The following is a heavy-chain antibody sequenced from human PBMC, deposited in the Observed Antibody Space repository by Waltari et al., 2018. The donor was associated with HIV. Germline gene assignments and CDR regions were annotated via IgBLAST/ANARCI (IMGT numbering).Heavy chain of an antibody. J-gene: IGHJ4*02. V-gene: IGHV4-38-2*01. Sequence: QVPLQESGPGLVKPSETLSLTCDVSGYSISSGYYWGWIRQSPGTGLEWIGTIYQSGNTYYNPSLKSRVTISVDKSRNQFSLRLSSVTAADTAVYYCARRGSVGWYGDYWGQGTLVTVSS. CDR2: IYQSGNT. CDR1: GYSISSGYY. CDR3: ARRGSVGWYGDY. D-gene: IGHD6-19*01.